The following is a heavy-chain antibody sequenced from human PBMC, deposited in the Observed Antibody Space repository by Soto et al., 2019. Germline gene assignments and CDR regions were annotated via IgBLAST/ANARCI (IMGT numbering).Heavy chain of an antibody. CDR2: MNPNSGNT. CDR1: GYTFTSYD. CDR3: ARAKYYDFWSGYYTFGVDYYYGMDV. V-gene: IGHV1-8*01. J-gene: IGHJ6*02. D-gene: IGHD3-3*01. Sequence: GAPVKVSCKASGYTFTSYDINWVRQATGQGLEWMGWMNPNSGNTGYAQKFQGRVTMTRNTSISTAYMELSSLRSEDTAVYYCARAKYYDFWSGYYTFGVDYYYGMDVWGQGTTVTAP.